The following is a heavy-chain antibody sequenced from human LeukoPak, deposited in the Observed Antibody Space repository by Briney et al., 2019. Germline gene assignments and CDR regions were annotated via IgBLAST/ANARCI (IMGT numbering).Heavy chain of an antibody. J-gene: IGHJ1*01. Sequence: GGSLRLSCAASGFTFNSYGIHWVRQAPGKGLEWVAFIRYDGSNKYYADSVKGRFTISRDNSKNTLYLQMNSLRAEDTAVYYCAKDPTATTQYFQHWGQGTLVTVSS. CDR3: AKDPTATTQYFQH. CDR2: IRYDGSNK. D-gene: IGHD4-11*01. CDR1: GFTFNSYG. V-gene: IGHV3-30*02.